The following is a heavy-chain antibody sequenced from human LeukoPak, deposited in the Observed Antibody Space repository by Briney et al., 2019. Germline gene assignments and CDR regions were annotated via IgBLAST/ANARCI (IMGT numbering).Heavy chain of an antibody. D-gene: IGHD1-7*01. CDR3: ARYNWNYGDFDY. Sequence: SETLSLTCTVSGGSISSYYWSWIRQPPGKGLEWIGYIYYSGSTNYNPSLKGRVTISVDTSKNQFSLKLSSVTAADTAVYYCARYNWNYGDFDYWGQGTLVTVSS. CDR1: GGSISSYY. CDR2: IYYSGST. V-gene: IGHV4-59*01. J-gene: IGHJ4*02.